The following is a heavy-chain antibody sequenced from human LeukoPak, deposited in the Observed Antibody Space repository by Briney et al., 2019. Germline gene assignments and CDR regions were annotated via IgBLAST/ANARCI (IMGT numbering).Heavy chain of an antibody. CDR1: GFTFSHSA. J-gene: IGHJ4*01. CDR2: ISFSGANT. D-gene: IGHD4-17*01. Sequence: QPGGSPGLPCAASGFTFSHSAMTWVRQAPGRGLEWVSLISFSGANTYSADSVKGRFTISRDNSTDTLFLQMNSLRAEDTAVYYCARGDYGELDYWGPGNLCSVSS. CDR3: ARGDYGELDY. V-gene: IGHV3-23*01.